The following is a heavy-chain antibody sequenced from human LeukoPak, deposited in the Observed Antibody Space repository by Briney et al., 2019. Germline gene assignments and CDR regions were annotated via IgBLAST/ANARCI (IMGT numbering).Heavy chain of an antibody. CDR1: GFTFSSYS. J-gene: IGHJ4*02. Sequence: GGSLRLSCAASGFTFSSYSMNWVRQAPGKGLEWVSSISSSSSYIYYADSVKGRFTISRDNAKNSLYLQMNSLRAEDTAVYYCARALREPAPGGSYFGHYWGQGTLVTVSS. CDR3: ARALREPAPGGSYFGHY. D-gene: IGHD1-26*01. V-gene: IGHV3-21*01. CDR2: ISSSSSYI.